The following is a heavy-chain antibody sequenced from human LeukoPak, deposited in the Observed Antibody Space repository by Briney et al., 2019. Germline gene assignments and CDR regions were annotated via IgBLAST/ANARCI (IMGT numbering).Heavy chain of an antibody. V-gene: IGHV4-59*08. CDR2: IYNSGST. CDR3: ARGAVLNWFDP. D-gene: IGHD6-19*01. CDR1: GGSSSSYY. J-gene: IGHJ5*02. Sequence: SETLSLTCTVSGGSSSSYYWSWIRQPPGKGLEWIGNIYNSGSTNYNPSLKSRVTISVDTSKNQFSLKLSSVTAADTAVYYCARGAVLNWFDPWGQGTLVTVSS.